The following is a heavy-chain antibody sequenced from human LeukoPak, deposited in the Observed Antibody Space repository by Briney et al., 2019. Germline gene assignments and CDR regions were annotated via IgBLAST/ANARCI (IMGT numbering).Heavy chain of an antibody. D-gene: IGHD2-2*01. V-gene: IGHV3-23*01. CDR2: ISGSGGST. J-gene: IGHJ4*02. CDR3: AKVPVVPAAPRVYYFDY. Sequence: GGSLRLSCAASGFTFSSYAMSWVRQAPEKGLEWVSAISGSGGSTYYADSVKGRFTISRDNSKNTLYLQMNSLRAEDTAVYYCAKVPVVPAAPRVYYFDYWGQGTLVTVSS. CDR1: GFTFSSYA.